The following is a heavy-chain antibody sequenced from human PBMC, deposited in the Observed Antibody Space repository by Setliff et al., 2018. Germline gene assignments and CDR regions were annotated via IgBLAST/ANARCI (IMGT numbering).Heavy chain of an antibody. Sequence: GGSLRLSCAASGFTFDDYAMHWVRQAPGKGLEWVSLISWDGGSTYYADSVKGRFTISRDNSKNSLYLQMNSLRAEDTALYYCAKDMGSYSSSWNGPYYYYGMDVWGQGTTVTVSS. CDR3: AKDMGSYSSSWNGPYYYYGMDV. CDR2: ISWDGGST. V-gene: IGHV3-43D*04. CDR1: GFTFDDYA. D-gene: IGHD6-13*01. J-gene: IGHJ6*02.